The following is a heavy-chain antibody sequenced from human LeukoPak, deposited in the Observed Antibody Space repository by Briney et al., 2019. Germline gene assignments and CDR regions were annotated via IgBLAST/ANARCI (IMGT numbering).Heavy chain of an antibody. CDR2: IITGGWT. Sequence: PGGSLRLSCAASGFTFSSHAMRWARQAPGKGLEWVSAIITGGWTYYADSVKGRFAISRDNSKNTVYLQMNSLRAEDTAVYYCAKAYDGSGYSVGMDVWGQGTTVTVSS. V-gene: IGHV3-23*01. D-gene: IGHD3-22*01. CDR3: AKAYDGSGYSVGMDV. J-gene: IGHJ6*02. CDR1: GFTFSSHA.